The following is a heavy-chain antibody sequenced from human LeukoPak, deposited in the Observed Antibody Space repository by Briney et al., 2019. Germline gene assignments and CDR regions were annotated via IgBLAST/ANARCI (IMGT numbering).Heavy chain of an antibody. J-gene: IGHJ4*02. CDR2: IGTAGDT. V-gene: IGHV3-13*01. D-gene: IGHD3-22*01. Sequence: GGSLRLPCVASGFTFTNYGMHWVRQAIGKGLEWVSGIGTAGDTYYPGSVKGRFTISRENAKNSMYLQMNSLRAGDTAVYYCVRLSPYDSSGYYYDYWGQGTLVTVSS. CDR3: VRLSPYDSSGYYYDY. CDR1: GFTFTNYG.